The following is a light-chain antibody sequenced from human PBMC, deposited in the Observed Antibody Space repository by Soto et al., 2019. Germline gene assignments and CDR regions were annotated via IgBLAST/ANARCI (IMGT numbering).Light chain of an antibody. CDR1: QSVSSN. J-gene: IGKJ1*01. CDR3: QQYDSWPRT. Sequence: EIVMTQSPATLSVSPGEGATLSCRASQSVSSNLAWYQQRPGQAPRLLIYGAATTATGIPARFSGGGSGTEFFLTISSLQSEEFAVYHGQQYDSWPRTFGQGTKVDIK. V-gene: IGKV3-15*01. CDR2: GAA.